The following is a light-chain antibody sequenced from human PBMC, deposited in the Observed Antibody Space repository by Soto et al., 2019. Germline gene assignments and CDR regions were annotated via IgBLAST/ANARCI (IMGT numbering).Light chain of an antibody. CDR1: SSDVGGYNY. CDR2: GVS. J-gene: IGLJ1*01. CDR3: SSYTTSNTRQIV. Sequence: CVLTQPASVTGSPGQSTTISCTGTSSDVGGYNYVSWYQHHPGKAPKLLIYGVSNRPSGVSNRFSGSKSDNTASLTISGLQPEDEADYYCSSYTTSNTRQIVFGTGTKVTVL. V-gene: IGLV2-14*03.